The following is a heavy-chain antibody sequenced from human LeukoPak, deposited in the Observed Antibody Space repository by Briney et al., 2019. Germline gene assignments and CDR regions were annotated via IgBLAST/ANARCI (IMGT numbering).Heavy chain of an antibody. CDR2: IDYAGNT. D-gene: IGHD3-22*01. J-gene: IGHJ1*01. V-gene: IGHV4-59*08. Sequence: PSETLSLTCTVSGGTIDTYTWSWIRQPPGKGLEWIGYIDYAGNTNYNPSLKSRVSMSVDTSKNQFSLKLNSVTAADTAVYYCARAVDSSGFSPFQHWGQGTLVTVSS. CDR3: ARAVDSSGFSPFQH. CDR1: GGTIDTYT.